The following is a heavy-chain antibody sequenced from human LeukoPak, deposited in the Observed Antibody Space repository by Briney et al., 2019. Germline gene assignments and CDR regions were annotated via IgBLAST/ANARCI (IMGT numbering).Heavy chain of an antibody. CDR2: IYYSGST. Sequence: SETLSLTCTVSGGSISSYYWSWIRQHPGKGLEWIGYIYYSGSTNYNPSLKSRVTISVDTSKNQFSLKLSSVTAADTAVYYCARQVLSSGYYLIDYWGQGTLVTVSS. CDR3: ARQVLSSGYYLIDY. V-gene: IGHV4-59*08. CDR1: GGSISSYY. D-gene: IGHD3-22*01. J-gene: IGHJ4*02.